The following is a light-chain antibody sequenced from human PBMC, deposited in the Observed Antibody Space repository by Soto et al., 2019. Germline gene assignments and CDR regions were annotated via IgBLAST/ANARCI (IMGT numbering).Light chain of an antibody. Sequence: DIQMTQSPSTLSASVGDRVTITCRASHSISQWLAWYQQKPGKAPNLLIYKASSLESGVPSRFSGSGSGTEFTITISSMQPDDFAKYYCQQYNSYWTFGQGTKVDIK. CDR1: HSISQW. CDR3: QQYNSYWT. CDR2: KAS. J-gene: IGKJ1*01. V-gene: IGKV1-5*03.